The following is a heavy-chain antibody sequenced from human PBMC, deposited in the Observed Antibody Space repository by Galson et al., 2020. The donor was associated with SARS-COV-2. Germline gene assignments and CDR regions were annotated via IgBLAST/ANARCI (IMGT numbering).Heavy chain of an antibody. CDR1: GYSFTSYW. CDR3: ARRGDWGSYYCGMDV. J-gene: IGHJ6*04. CDR2: IYPGDSGT. D-gene: IGHD7-27*01. Sequence: GESLKISCKGSGYSFTSYWIGWVRQMPGKGLEWVGIIYPGDSGTRYSPSFQGQVTISADKSISTAYLQWSSLKASDTAMYYCARRGDWGSYYCGMDVWGKGTTVTVSS. V-gene: IGHV5-51*01.